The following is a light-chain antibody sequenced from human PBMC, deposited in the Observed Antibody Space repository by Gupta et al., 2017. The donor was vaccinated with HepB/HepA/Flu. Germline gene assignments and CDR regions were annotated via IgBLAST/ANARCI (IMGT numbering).Light chain of an antibody. CDR1: HKISSY. Sequence: VTITCRASHKISSYLNWYHHKPGKAPKLLIYAASRLQSGVPSRFSSSRSCTAFTLTIISRQPQDFVTYNFRQGYSTFYTFGQGTKMEIK. V-gene: IGKV1-39*01. J-gene: IGKJ2*01. CDR3: RQGYSTFYT. CDR2: AAS.